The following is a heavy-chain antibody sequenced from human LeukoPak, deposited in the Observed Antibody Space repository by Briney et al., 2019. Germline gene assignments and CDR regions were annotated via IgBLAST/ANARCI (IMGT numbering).Heavy chain of an antibody. CDR2: ISSSSSYI. Sequence: PGGSLRLSCAASGFTFSSYSMNWVRQAPGKGLEWVSSISSSSSYIYYADSVKGRFTISRDNAKNSLYLQMNSLRAEDTAVYYCARDQALLWFGESSEPALDYWGQGTLVTVSS. CDR1: GFTFSSYS. CDR3: ARDQALLWFGESSEPALDY. D-gene: IGHD3-10*01. J-gene: IGHJ4*02. V-gene: IGHV3-21*01.